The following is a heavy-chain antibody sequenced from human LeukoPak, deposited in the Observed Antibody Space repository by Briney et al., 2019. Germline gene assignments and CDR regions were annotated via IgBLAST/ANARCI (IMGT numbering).Heavy chain of an antibody. V-gene: IGHV3-23*01. CDR1: EFPFSSYG. Sequence: GGSLRLSCAASEFPFSSYGMTWVRQAPGKGLEWVSGISGGGGNTYYADSVKGRFTISRDNSKNTLYLQMNSLRVEDTAVYFCAKRVTDGGNPSGAFDIWGQGTMVTVSS. CDR3: AKRVTDGGNPSGAFDI. D-gene: IGHD4-23*01. J-gene: IGHJ3*02. CDR2: ISGGGGNT.